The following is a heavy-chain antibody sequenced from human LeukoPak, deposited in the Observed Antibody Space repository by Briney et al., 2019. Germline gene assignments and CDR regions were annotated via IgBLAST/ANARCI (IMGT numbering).Heavy chain of an antibody. D-gene: IGHD3-22*01. CDR1: GYTFTSYG. Sequence: GASVKVSCKASGYTFTSYGISWVRQAPGQGLEWMGRMSAYNGNTNYAQKLQGRVTMTTDTSTSTAYMELRSLRSDDTAVYYCARVGYYDSSGYYSPDAFDIWGQGTMVTVSS. CDR3: ARVGYYDSSGYYSPDAFDI. J-gene: IGHJ3*02. V-gene: IGHV1-18*01. CDR2: MSAYNGNT.